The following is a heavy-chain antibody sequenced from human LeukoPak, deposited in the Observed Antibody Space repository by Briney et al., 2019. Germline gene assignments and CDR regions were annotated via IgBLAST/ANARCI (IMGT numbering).Heavy chain of an antibody. D-gene: IGHD6-13*01. V-gene: IGHV3-48*03. CDR2: ISSSGSPI. J-gene: IGHJ4*02. CDR1: GFTFSSYE. Sequence: GGSLRLSCAASGFTFSSYEMNWVRQAPGKGLEWVSYISSSGSPIYYADSVKGRFTISRDNAKNSLYLQMNSLRAEDTAMYSCATWGLAAAGTNCYWGQGTLVTVSS. CDR3: ATWGLAAAGTNCY.